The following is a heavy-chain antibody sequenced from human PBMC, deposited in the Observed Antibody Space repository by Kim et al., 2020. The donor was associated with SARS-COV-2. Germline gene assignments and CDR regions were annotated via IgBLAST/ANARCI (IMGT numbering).Heavy chain of an antibody. CDR3: ASALDYYDSSGFGNY. CDR2: IIPIFGTA. Sequence: SVKVSCQASGGTFSSYAISWVRQAPGQGLEWMGGIIPIFGTAHYAQKFQGRVTITADESTSTAYMELSSLRSEDTAVYYCASALDYYDSSGFGNYWGQGTLVTVAS. J-gene: IGHJ4*02. V-gene: IGHV1-69*13. CDR1: GGTFSSYA. D-gene: IGHD3-22*01.